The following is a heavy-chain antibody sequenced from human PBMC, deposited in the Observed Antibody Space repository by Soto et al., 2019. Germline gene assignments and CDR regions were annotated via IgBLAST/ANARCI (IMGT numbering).Heavy chain of an antibody. CDR1: GFNFSNHW. CDR3: ARESGDWPLNWFDP. D-gene: IGHD2-21*02. J-gene: IGHJ5*02. V-gene: IGHV3-74*01. CDR2: ITGDGKSK. Sequence: GGSLRLSCAASGFNFSNHWMHWVRQRPAEGLVWVSRITGDGKSKAYAESVKGRFAISRDNAKNTLYLQMNGLTAEDTAVYYCARESGDWPLNWFDPWGQGTLVTVSS.